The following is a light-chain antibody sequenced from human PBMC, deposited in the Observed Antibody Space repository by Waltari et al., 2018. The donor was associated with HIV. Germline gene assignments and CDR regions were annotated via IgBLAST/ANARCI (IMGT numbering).Light chain of an antibody. V-gene: IGKV3-11*01. CDR1: QSVNRS. Sequence: DIVLTQSPATLSLSTGERATLSCRASQSVNRSIAWYQQLPGQAPRLLIYDAANRVTGIPARFSGSGSGTHFSLTISSLGPEDFAVYYCQERSTWPLLTFGGGTKVEIK. J-gene: IGKJ4*01. CDR2: DAA. CDR3: QERSTWPLLT.